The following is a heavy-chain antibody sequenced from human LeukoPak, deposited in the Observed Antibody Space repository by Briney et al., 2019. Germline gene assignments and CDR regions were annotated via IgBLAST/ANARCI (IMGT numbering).Heavy chain of an antibody. CDR3: ARKTDSGGQGDY. CDR1: GFTFSSYG. J-gene: IGHJ4*02. CDR2: ISYDGSNK. D-gene: IGHD3-22*01. Sequence: GGSLRLSCAASGFTFSSYGMHWVRQAPGKGLEGVAVISYDGSNKYYADSVKGRFTISRDNSKNTLYLQMNSLRAEDTAVYYCARKTDSGGQGDYWGPGTLVTVSS. V-gene: IGHV3-30*03.